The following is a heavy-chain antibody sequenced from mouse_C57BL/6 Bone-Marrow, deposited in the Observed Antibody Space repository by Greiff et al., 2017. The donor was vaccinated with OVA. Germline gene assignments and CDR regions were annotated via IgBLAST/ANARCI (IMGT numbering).Heavy chain of an antibody. CDR3: ASYYQGYFEV. V-gene: IGHV2-2*01. J-gene: IGHJ1*03. CDR2: IWSGGST. CDR1: GFSLTSYG. Sequence: QVQLQQSGPGLVQPSQSLSITCTVSGFSLTSYGVHWVRQSPGKGLEWLGVIWSGGSTDYNAAFISRLSISKDNSKSQVFFKMSTLQADDTAIYYCASYYQGYFEVWGTGTTVTVSS. D-gene: IGHD1-1*01.